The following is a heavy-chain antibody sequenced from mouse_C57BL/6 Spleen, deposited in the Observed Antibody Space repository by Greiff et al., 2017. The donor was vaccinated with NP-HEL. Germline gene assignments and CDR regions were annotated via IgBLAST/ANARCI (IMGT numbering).Heavy chain of an antibody. V-gene: IGHV1-50*01. CDR1: GYTFTSYW. CDR2: IDPSDSYT. J-gene: IGHJ2*01. Sequence: VQLQQPGAELVKPGASVKLSCKASGYTFTSYWMQWVKQRPGQGLEWIGEIDPSDSYTNYNQKFKGKATLTVDTSASTAYMQLSSLTSEDSAVYYCARGRYSNYFDYWGQGTTLTVSS. D-gene: IGHD2-5*01. CDR3: ARGRYSNYFDY.